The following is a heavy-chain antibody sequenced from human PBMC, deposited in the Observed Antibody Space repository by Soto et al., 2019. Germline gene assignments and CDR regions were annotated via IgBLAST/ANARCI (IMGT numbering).Heavy chain of an antibody. V-gene: IGHV4-59*01. D-gene: IGHD3-10*01. CDR2: IYYSGST. J-gene: IGHJ5*02. CDR3: ARLLWFGEGWFDP. CDR1: GGSISSYY. Sequence: QVQLQESGPGLVKPSETLSLTCTVSGGSISSYYWSWIRQPPGKGLEWIGYIYYSGSTNYNPSLKRRVTISVDTSKNQFSLKLSSVTAADTAVYYCARLLWFGEGWFDPWGQGTLVTVSS.